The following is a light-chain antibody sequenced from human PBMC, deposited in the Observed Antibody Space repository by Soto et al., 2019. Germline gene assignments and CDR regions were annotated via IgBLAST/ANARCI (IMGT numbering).Light chain of an antibody. J-gene: IGKJ2*01. V-gene: IGKV3-20*01. Sequence: TVLTQSPGTLSLSPGERATLSCRASQSVSRTYVSWYQQKPGQAPRLLIFGASSRATGIPDRFSGSGSGTHFTLTISRLEPEEFAVYYCLQSANSPVTFGQGTKLEIK. CDR3: LQSANSPVT. CDR2: GAS. CDR1: QSVSRTY.